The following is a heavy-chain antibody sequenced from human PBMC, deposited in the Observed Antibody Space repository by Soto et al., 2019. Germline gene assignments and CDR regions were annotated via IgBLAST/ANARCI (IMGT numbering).Heavy chain of an antibody. CDR3: ATGDGPFDY. V-gene: IGHV5-51*01. J-gene: IGHJ4*02. CDR1: GYRFTSYW. D-gene: IGHD3-16*01. Sequence: GESLKISCKASGYRFTSYWIGLVRQMPGKGLEWMGIIYPSDSDTRYSPSFQGQVSISADTSITTAYLQWTSLKASDTAMYYCATGDGPFDYWGQGTLVTVSS. CDR2: IYPSDSDT.